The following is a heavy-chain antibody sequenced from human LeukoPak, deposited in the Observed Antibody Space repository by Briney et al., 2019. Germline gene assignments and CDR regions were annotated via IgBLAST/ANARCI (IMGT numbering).Heavy chain of an antibody. V-gene: IGHV3-15*01. J-gene: IGHJ6*03. D-gene: IGHD2-21*02. CDR2: IKSKNDGGTT. CDR1: GFTFSNAW. CDR3: TTLAVTPYYYYYYMDV. Sequence: GGSLRLSCAASGFTFSNAWMSWVRQAPGKGLEWVGRIKSKNDGGTTDYAAPVKGRFTISRDDSKNTLYLQMNSLKTEDTAVYYCTTLAVTPYYYYYYMDVWGKGTTVTVSS.